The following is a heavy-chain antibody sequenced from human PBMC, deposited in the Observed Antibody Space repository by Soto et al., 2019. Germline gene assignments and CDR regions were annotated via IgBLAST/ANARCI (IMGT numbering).Heavy chain of an antibody. Sequence: SVKVSCKASGGTFSSYAISWVRQAPGQGLEWMGGIIPIFGTANYAQKFQGRVTITADESTSTAYMELSSLRSEDTAVYYCASRPRAVNWFDPWGQGTLVTVSS. CDR3: ASRPRAVNWFDP. V-gene: IGHV1-69*13. D-gene: IGHD6-19*01. CDR1: GGTFSSYA. J-gene: IGHJ5*02. CDR2: IIPIFGTA.